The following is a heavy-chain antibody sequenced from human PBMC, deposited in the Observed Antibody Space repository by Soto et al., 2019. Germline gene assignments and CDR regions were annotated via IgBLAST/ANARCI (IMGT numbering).Heavy chain of an antibody. CDR2: IYYSGST. CDR1: GGSISNGGYY. Sequence: SETMSVTCSVAGGSISNGGYYWSWISQHPGKGLEWIGYIYYSGSTYYNPSLKSRVTISVDTSKNQFSLKLSSVTAADTAVYYCARGRVAAAKYYFDYWGQGTLVTVSS. CDR3: ARGRVAAAKYYFDY. D-gene: IGHD6-25*01. J-gene: IGHJ4*02. V-gene: IGHV4-31*03.